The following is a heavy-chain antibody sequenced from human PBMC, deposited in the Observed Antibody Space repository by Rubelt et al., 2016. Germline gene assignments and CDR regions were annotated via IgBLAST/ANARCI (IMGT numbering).Heavy chain of an antibody. Sequence: QVQLQQWGAGLLKPSETLSLTCAVYGGSISSGGYYWSWIRQHPGKGLAWIGYTYYSGSTYYNPSLKSRVAIAVATAKNQLHLKMSSVTAADTAAYYCACGSSFAVDYWGQGTLVTVSS. D-gene: IGHD3-3*01. CDR1: GGSISSGGYY. CDR2: TYYSGST. J-gene: IGHJ4*02. CDR3: ACGSSFAVDY. V-gene: IGHV4-31*11.